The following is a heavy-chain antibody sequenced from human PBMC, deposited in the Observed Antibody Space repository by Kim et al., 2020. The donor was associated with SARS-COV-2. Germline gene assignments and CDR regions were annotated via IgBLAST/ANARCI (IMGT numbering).Heavy chain of an antibody. V-gene: IGHV1-3*01. CDR3: AREAFYDSSGIDY. D-gene: IGHD3-22*01. J-gene: IGHJ4*02. Sequence: SSQRFQGRVTHPRDTSACTAYMELSSLRSEDTAVYYCAREAFYDSSGIDYWGQGTLVTVSS.